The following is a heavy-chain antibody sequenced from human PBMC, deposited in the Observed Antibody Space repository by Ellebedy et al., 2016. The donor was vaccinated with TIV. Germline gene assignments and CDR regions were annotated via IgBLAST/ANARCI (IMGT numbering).Heavy chain of an antibody. CDR2: LSHSGSA. CDR1: GGSLNGFH. V-gene: IGHV4-34*01. D-gene: IGHD5-18*01. CDR3: RRSVVDTTLGYFYYGKDV. Sequence: MPSETLSLTCAVYGGSLNGFHWSWIRQSPGKGLEWVGALSHSGSANYSPSLNSRVTISVDTSKNHFSLNLRSVTAAETGVYYCRRSVVDTTLGYFYYGKDVWGQGTSVTVSS. J-gene: IGHJ6*02.